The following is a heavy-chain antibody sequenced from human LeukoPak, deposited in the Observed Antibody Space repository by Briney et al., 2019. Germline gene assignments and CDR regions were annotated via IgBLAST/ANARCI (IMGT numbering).Heavy chain of an antibody. CDR3: ARGGAELVRSLLDY. Sequence: GRSLRLSCAASGFTFSSYAMHWVRHAPGKGLEWVAVISYDGSNKYYADSVKGRFTISRDNSKNTLYLQMNSLRAEDTAVYYCARGGAELVRSLLDYWGQRTLVTVSS. J-gene: IGHJ4*02. CDR1: GFTFSSYA. D-gene: IGHD6-6*01. V-gene: IGHV3-30-3*01. CDR2: ISYDGSNK.